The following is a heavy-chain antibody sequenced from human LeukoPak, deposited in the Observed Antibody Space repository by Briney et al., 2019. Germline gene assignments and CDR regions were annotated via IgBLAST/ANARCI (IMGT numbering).Heavy chain of an antibody. J-gene: IGHJ5*02. CDR1: GYTFTGYY. Sequence: ASVKVSCKASGYTFTGYYMHWVRQAPGQGLEWMGWINPNSGGTNYAQKFQGRVTMTRDTSISTAYMELSRLRSDDTAVYYCARDYYGSGSSFDPWGQGTLVTVSS. CDR2: INPNSGGT. CDR3: ARDYYGSGSSFDP. V-gene: IGHV1-2*02. D-gene: IGHD3-10*01.